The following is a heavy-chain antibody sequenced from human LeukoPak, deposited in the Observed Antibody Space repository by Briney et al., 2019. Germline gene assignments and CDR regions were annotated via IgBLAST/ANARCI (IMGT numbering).Heavy chain of an antibody. CDR3: AREGGAAGFGYAFDI. D-gene: IGHD1-26*01. Sequence: SGGSLRLSCAASGFIFSSYWMSWVRQAPGKGLEWVANIKQDGSNKYYADSVKGRFTISRDNAKNSLYLQMNSLRAEDTAVYYCAREGGAAGFGYAFDIWGQGTMVTVSS. CDR2: IKQDGSNK. J-gene: IGHJ3*02. CDR1: GFIFSSYW. V-gene: IGHV3-7*01.